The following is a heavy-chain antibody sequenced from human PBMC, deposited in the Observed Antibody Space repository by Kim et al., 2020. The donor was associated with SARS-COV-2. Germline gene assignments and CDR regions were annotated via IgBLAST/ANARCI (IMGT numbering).Heavy chain of an antibody. Sequence: SETLSLTCTVSGGSISSYYWSWIRQPPGKGLEWIGYIYYSGSTNYNPSLKSRVTISIDTSKNQFSLKLSSVTAADTAVYYCARLGGYDSSGYYNGDWFDPWGQGTLVTVSS. J-gene: IGHJ5*02. V-gene: IGHV4-59*08. CDR2: IYYSGST. CDR3: ARLGGYDSSGYYNGDWFDP. CDR1: GGSISSYY. D-gene: IGHD3-22*01.